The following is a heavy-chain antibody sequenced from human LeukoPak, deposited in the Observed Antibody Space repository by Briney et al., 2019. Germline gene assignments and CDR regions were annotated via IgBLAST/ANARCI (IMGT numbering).Heavy chain of an antibody. CDR3: ARSGSSSGWYVNWFDP. CDR1: GGSISSSNW. Sequence: PSETLSLTCAVSGGSISSSNWWSWVRQPPGKGLEWIGEIYHSGSTNYNPSLKSRVTISVDKSKNQFSLKLSFVTAADTAVYYCARSGSSSGWYVNWFDPWGQGTLVTVSS. CDR2: IYHSGST. J-gene: IGHJ5*02. D-gene: IGHD6-19*01. V-gene: IGHV4-4*02.